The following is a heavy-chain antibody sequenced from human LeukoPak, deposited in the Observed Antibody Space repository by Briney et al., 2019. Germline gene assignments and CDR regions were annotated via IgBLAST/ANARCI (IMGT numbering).Heavy chain of an antibody. D-gene: IGHD6-13*01. Sequence: GGSLRLSCAASGFTFSSYAMSWVRQAPEKGLEWVSAISGSGGSTYYADSVKGRFTISRDNSKNTLYLQMNSLRAEDTAVYYCAKVRAAAGLPWFDPWGQGTLVTVSS. CDR1: GFTFSSYA. J-gene: IGHJ5*02. V-gene: IGHV3-23*01. CDR3: AKVRAAAGLPWFDP. CDR2: ISGSGGST.